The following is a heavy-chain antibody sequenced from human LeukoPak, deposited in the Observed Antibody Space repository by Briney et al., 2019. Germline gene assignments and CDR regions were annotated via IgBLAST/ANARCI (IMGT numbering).Heavy chain of an antibody. CDR3: AKDRKGLYCSSSTCSMIAYYYMDV. Sequence: GGSLRLSCAASGFTFSSYAMSWVRQAPGKGLEWVSIISGSGGSTYYADSVKGRFTISRDNSKNTLYLQMNSLRAEDTAVYYCAKDRKGLYCSSSTCSMIAYYYMDVWGKGTTVTVSS. CDR1: GFTFSSYA. D-gene: IGHD2-2*01. CDR2: ISGSGGST. V-gene: IGHV3-23*01. J-gene: IGHJ6*03.